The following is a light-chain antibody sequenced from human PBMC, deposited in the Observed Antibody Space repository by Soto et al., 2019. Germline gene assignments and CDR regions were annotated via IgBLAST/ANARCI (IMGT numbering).Light chain of an antibody. J-gene: IGLJ2*01. Sequence: QSVLTQPASVSGSPGQSITISCTGTSSDVGRYNYVSWYQQHPGKAPKLMIYGVRNRPSGVSNRFSGSKSGNTASLTISGLQAEDEADYYCSSHTSSSNVVFGGGTKLTVL. CDR3: SSHTSSSNVV. CDR1: SSDVGRYNY. V-gene: IGLV2-14*01. CDR2: GVR.